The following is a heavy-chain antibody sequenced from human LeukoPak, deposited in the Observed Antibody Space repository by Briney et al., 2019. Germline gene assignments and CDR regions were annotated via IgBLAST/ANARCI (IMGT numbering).Heavy chain of an antibody. CDR1: GFTFSTYG. V-gene: IGHV3-30*02. Sequence: PGGSLRLSCAASGFTFSTYGMHWVRQAPGKGLEWVAFIRYDGSNKYYADSVKGRFTISRDNAKNSLYLQMNSLRAEDTALYYCANDVGGRWPLYYFDYWGQGTLVTVSS. CDR3: ANDVGGRWPLYYFDY. CDR2: IRYDGSNK. J-gene: IGHJ4*02. D-gene: IGHD1-26*01.